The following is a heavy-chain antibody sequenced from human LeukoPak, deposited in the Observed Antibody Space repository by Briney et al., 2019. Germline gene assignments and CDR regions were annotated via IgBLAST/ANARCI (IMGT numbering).Heavy chain of an antibody. Sequence: SETLSLTCTVSGGSIGTYYWSWIRQPPGRGLEWIGYVHYSGSTRYSPSLKGRVTISVDTSKNQFSLKLNYVTAADTAVYYCARMSFQTHGCSGYDSYFFDYWGLGTLVPVSS. D-gene: IGHD5-12*01. CDR2: VHYSGST. CDR1: GGSIGTYY. J-gene: IGHJ4*02. CDR3: ARMSFQTHGCSGYDSYFFDY. V-gene: IGHV4-59*01.